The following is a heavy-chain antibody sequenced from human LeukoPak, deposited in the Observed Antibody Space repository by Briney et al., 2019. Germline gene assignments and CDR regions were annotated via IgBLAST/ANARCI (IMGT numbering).Heavy chain of an antibody. CDR2: INWNGGST. CDR1: GLTFDDYG. J-gene: IGHJ4*02. D-gene: IGHD6-19*01. V-gene: IGHV3-20*04. Sequence: RPGGSLGLSCVASGLTFDDYGMSWVRQAPGKGLKWVSGINWNGGSTGYADSVKGRFTISKDNAKKTLYLEMNSLRAEDTALYYCARGDRSGWYFDYWGQGTLVTVSS. CDR3: ARGDRSGWYFDY.